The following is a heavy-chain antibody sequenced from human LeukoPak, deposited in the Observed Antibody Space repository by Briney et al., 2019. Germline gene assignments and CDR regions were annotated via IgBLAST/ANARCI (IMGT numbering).Heavy chain of an antibody. J-gene: IGHJ4*02. CDR1: GGTFSSYA. V-gene: IGHV1-69*05. Sequence: AASVKASCKASGGTFSSYAISWVRQAPGQGLEWMGRIIPIFGTANYAQKFQGRVTITTDESTSTAYMELSSLRSEDTAVYYCARDSGTVTILLDYWGQGTLVTVSS. CDR3: ARDSGTVTILLDY. D-gene: IGHD4-17*01. CDR2: IIPIFGTA.